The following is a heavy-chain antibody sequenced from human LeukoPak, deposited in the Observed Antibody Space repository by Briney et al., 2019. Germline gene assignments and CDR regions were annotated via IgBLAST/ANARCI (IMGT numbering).Heavy chain of an antibody. D-gene: IGHD6-6*01. V-gene: IGHV3-23*01. Sequence: ETLSLTCAVYGGSFSGYYWSWVRQAPGKGLEWVSAISGSGGSTYYADSVKGRFTISRDNSKNTLYLQMNSLRAEDTAVYYCAKGGTGGVYTCWFDPWGQGTLVTVSS. CDR2: ISGSGGST. CDR1: GGSFSGYY. J-gene: IGHJ5*02. CDR3: AKGGTGGVYTCWFDP.